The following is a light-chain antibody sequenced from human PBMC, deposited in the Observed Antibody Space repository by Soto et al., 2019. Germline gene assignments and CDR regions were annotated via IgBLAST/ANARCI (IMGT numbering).Light chain of an antibody. V-gene: IGKV2-28*01. CDR3: MQALQTPFT. Sequence: DIVMTQSPLSLPVTPGEPASISCRSSQSLLHSNGYNYLDWYLQKPGQSPQXLISLATNRASGVPDRFSGSGSGTDFTLKISRVEAEDVGVYYCMQALQTPFTFGGGTKVDIK. CDR1: QSLLHSNGYNY. CDR2: LAT. J-gene: IGKJ4*01.